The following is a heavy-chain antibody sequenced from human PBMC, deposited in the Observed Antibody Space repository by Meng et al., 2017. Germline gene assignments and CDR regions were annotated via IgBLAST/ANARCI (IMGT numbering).Heavy chain of an antibody. Sequence: QGPGPGLVNPSQTLSLTCTVSGGSISSGGYYWSWIRQHPGKGLEWIGYIYYSGSTYYNPSLKSLVTISVDTSKNQFSLKLSSVTAADTAVYYCARTVTSLVLDIWGQGTMVTVSS. CDR1: GGSISSGGYY. J-gene: IGHJ3*02. CDR3: ARTVTSLVLDI. D-gene: IGHD4-17*01. CDR2: IYYSGST. V-gene: IGHV4-31*01.